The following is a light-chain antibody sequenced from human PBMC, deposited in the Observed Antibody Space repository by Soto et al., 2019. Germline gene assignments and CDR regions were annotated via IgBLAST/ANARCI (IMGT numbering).Light chain of an antibody. CDR1: PSNLGAGYD. V-gene: IGLV1-40*01. J-gene: IGLJ1*01. Sequence: QSVLTQPPSVSGAPGQMVTMSCTGSPSNLGAGYDVHWYQQLPGTAPKLLIYGHKNRPSGVPDRFSGSKSDTSASLAITGLQAEDEADYYCQSYDNSLSGSYVFGTGTKLTVL. CDR2: GHK. CDR3: QSYDNSLSGSYV.